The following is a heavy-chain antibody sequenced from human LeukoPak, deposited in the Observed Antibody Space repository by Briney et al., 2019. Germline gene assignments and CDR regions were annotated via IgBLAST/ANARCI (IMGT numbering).Heavy chain of an antibody. J-gene: IGHJ4*02. CDR1: GFAFGDYW. Sequence: GGSLRLSCAASGFAFGDYWMTWVRQAPGKGLEWVANIKKDGSEKYYVASVRGRFTISRDNAKNSLYLQMNSLRAEDTAVYYCASELPSSSWYDYWGQGTLVTISS. CDR2: IKKDGSEK. CDR3: ASELPSSSWYDY. D-gene: IGHD6-13*01. V-gene: IGHV3-7*01.